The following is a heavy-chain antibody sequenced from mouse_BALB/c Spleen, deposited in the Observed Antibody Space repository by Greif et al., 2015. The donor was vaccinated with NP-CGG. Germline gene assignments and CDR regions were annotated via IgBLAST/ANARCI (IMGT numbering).Heavy chain of an antibody. CDR2: ISYDGSN. J-gene: IGHJ4*01. D-gene: IGHD2-2*01. CDR3: ARGDGYDYYAMDY. V-gene: IGHV3-6*02. Sequence: EVQVVESGPGLVKPSQSLSLTCSVTGYSITSGYYWNWIRQFPGNKLEWMGYISYDGSNNYNPSLKNRISITRDTSKNQFFLKLDSVTTEDTATYYCARGDGYDYYAMDYWGQGTSVTVSS. CDR1: GYSITSGYY.